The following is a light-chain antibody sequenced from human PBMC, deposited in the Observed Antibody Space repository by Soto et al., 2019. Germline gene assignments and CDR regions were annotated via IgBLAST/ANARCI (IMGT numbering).Light chain of an antibody. Sequence: AIRMNQSPSALSASTEDRVTITCRASQGISSYLAWYQQKPGKAPKLLIYAASTLQSGVPSRFSGSGSGTDFTLTISCLQSEDFATYCCQQYYSYPRTFGQGTMVDI. J-gene: IGKJ1*01. CDR1: QGISSY. CDR3: QQYYSYPRT. V-gene: IGKV1-8*01. CDR2: AAS.